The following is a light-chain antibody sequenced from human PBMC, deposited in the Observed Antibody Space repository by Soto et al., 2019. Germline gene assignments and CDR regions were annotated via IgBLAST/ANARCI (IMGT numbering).Light chain of an antibody. Sequence: GDRVAITFPESQSISNRLAWYQQKPGKAPKLLIYDASTLESGVPSRFSGSGSGTEFTLTISSLQPDDFATFYCQQYSSASWTFGLGTKVDIK. CDR1: QSISNR. CDR2: DAS. J-gene: IGKJ1*01. CDR3: QQYSSASWT. V-gene: IGKV1-5*01.